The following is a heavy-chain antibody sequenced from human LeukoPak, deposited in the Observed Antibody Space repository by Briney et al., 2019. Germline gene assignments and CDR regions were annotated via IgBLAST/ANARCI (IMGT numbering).Heavy chain of an antibody. CDR3: ARHTDYSGSGSYYNGDGYGMDV. D-gene: IGHD3-10*01. J-gene: IGHJ6*02. CDR1: GGSIRSSYYY. V-gene: IGHV4-39*01. Sequence: SETLSLTCTVSGGSIRSSYYYWGWIRQPPGKGLEWIESIYDSGSTYYNPSLKSRVTISVDTSKNQFSLKLSSVTAADTAVYYCARHTDYSGSGSYYNGDGYGMDVWGQGTTVTVSS. CDR2: IYDSGST.